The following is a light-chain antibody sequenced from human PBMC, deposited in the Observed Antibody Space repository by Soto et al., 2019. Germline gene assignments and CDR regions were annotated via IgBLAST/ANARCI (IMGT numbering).Light chain of an antibody. CDR2: GAS. CDR3: QQYNTWWT. J-gene: IGKJ1*01. V-gene: IGKV3-15*01. CDR1: QSVNSN. Sequence: EIVMTQYPATLSVSPGERATLSCSASQSVNSNLAWYQHKPGQAPRLLISGASTRATGIPARFRGSGSETEFTLNISSQQSEVFAVYYCQQYNTWWTFGQGANVE.